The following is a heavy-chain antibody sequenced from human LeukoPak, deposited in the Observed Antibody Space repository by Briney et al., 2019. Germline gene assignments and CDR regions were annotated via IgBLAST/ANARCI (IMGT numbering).Heavy chain of an antibody. J-gene: IGHJ4*02. V-gene: IGHV4-59*12. D-gene: IGHD4-17*01. CDR2: IYYSGST. CDR1: GGSISSYY. CDR3: ARWSYGDHSFDY. Sequence: PAETLSLTCTVSGGSISSYYWSWIRQPPGKGLEWIGYIYYSGSTNYNPSLKSRVTISVDTSKNQFSLKLSSVTAADTAVYYCARWSYGDHSFDYWGQGTLVTVSS.